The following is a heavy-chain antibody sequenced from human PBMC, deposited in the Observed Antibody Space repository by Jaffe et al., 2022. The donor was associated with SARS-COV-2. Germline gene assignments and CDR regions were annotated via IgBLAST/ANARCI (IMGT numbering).Heavy chain of an antibody. CDR3: ARDSSSWYLPLQYYYYGMDV. CDR2: IYTSGST. V-gene: IGHV4-61*02. Sequence: QVQLQESGPGLVKPSQTLSLTCTVSGGSISSGSYYWSWIRQPAGKGLEWIGRIYTSGSTNYNPSLKSRVTISVDTSKNQFSLKLSSVTAADTAVYYCARDSSSWYLPLQYYYYGMDVWGQGTTVTVSS. J-gene: IGHJ6*02. D-gene: IGHD6-13*01. CDR1: GGSISSGSYY.